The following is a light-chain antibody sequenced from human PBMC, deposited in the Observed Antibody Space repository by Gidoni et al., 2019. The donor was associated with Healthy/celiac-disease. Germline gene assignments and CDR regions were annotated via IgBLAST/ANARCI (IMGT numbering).Light chain of an antibody. Sequence: EIVLPQSPATLSLSPGERATLSCRASQSVRSYLAWYQQKPGQAPRLLIYDASNRATGIPARFSGSGSGTDVTLTISSLEPEDFAVYYCQQRSNWLITFXXXTRLEIK. J-gene: IGKJ5*01. CDR2: DAS. CDR3: QQRSNWLIT. V-gene: IGKV3-11*01. CDR1: QSVRSY.